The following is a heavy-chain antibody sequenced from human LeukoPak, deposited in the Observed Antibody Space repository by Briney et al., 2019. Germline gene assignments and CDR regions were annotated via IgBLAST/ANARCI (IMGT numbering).Heavy chain of an antibody. CDR3: ARGSSSSHWYFDL. J-gene: IGHJ2*01. Sequence: ASVKVSCKASGGTFSSYTISWLRQAPGQGLEWMGRIIPILGIANYAQKFQGRVTITADKSTSTAYMELSSLRSEDTAVYYCARGSSSSHWYFDLWGRGTLVTVSS. CDR1: GGTFSSYT. D-gene: IGHD6-6*01. V-gene: IGHV1-69*02. CDR2: IIPILGIA.